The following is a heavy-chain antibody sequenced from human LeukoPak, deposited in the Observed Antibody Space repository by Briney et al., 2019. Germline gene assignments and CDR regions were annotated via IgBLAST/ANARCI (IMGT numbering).Heavy chain of an antibody. V-gene: IGHV4-38-2*02. Sequence: SETLSLTCTVSGYSISSGYYWGWIRQPPGKGLEWIGSIYYSGSTYYNPSLKSRVTISVDTSKNQFSLKLSSVTAADTAVYYCATQRITMIVARNFDLWGRGTLVTVSS. D-gene: IGHD3-22*01. J-gene: IGHJ2*01. CDR1: GYSISSGYY. CDR2: IYYSGST. CDR3: ATQRITMIVARNFDL.